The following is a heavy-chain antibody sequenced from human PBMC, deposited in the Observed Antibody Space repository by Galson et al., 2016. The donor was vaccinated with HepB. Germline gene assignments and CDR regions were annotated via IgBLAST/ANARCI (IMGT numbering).Heavy chain of an antibody. CDR3: ASRRYTGRGGYSSSWLREY. D-gene: IGHD6-13*01. CDR2: ISSSGNVI. J-gene: IGHJ3*01. CDR1: GFTFSDYY. V-gene: IGHV3-11*01. Sequence: SLRLSCAASGFTFSDYYMTWIRQAPGKGLEWVSYISSSGNVIYYADSVKGRFTISRDNAENSLYLQMNSLRAKDTAVYYCASRRYTGRGGYSSSWLREYWGQGTKVTVSS.